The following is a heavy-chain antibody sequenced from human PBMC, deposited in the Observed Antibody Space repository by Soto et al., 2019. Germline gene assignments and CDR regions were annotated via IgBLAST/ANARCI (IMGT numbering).Heavy chain of an antibody. D-gene: IGHD3-10*01. J-gene: IGHJ4*02. Sequence: QVQLQESGPGLVQPSGTLSLTCAVSGVSISSNNWWTWFRQPPGKGLEWIGEFHHSGTTNYNSSLNTRATVIIQILQNHPSLQSSCVTAADTAVYHCATSLWFGLHPEYWGQGTLVTVSS. V-gene: IGHV4-4*02. CDR3: ATSLWFGLHPEY. CDR2: FHHSGTT. CDR1: GVSISSNNW.